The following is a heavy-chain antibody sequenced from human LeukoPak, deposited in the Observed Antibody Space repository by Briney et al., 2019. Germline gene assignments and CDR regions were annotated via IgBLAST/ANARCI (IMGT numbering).Heavy chain of an antibody. Sequence: SETLSLTCTVSLDSTTSNFWSWVRQPPGKGLEWIGDIYRSGSPNYNPSLQSRVTISIDRSRNQIALELSSVTAADTAVYYCAREILGGFNPGAYWGQGTLVTVSS. D-gene: IGHD1-14*01. V-gene: IGHV4-59*12. CDR1: LDSTTSNF. CDR3: AREILGGFNPGAY. CDR2: IYRSGSP. J-gene: IGHJ4*02.